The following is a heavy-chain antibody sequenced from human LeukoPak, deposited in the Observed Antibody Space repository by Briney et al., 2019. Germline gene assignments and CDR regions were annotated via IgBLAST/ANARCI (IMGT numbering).Heavy chain of an antibody. CDR2: ISYDGSNK. CDR3: ARVQKGYSCSPLRY. CDR1: GFTFSSYA. D-gene: IGHD6-13*01. J-gene: IGHJ4*02. V-gene: IGHV3-30-3*01. Sequence: GGSLRLSCAASGFTFSSYAMHWVRQAPGKGLEWVAVISYDGSNKYYADSVKGRFTISRDNSKNTLYLQMNSLRAEDTAVYYCARVQKGYSCSPLRYWGQGTLVTVSS.